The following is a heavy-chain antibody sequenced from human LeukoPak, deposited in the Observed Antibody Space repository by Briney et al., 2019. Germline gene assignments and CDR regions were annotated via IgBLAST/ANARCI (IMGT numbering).Heavy chain of an antibody. CDR3: ARALGYCSGGSWTRGYNWFDP. J-gene: IGHJ5*02. D-gene: IGHD2-15*01. Sequence: PSETLSLTCTVSGGSISSSDYYWGWIRQPPGKGLEWIGSIYYGGSTYYNPSLKSRVTISVDTSMNQFSLKLSFVTTADTAVYYCARALGYCSGGSWTRGYNWFDPWGQGTLVTVPS. CDR1: GGSISSSDYY. CDR2: IYYGGST. V-gene: IGHV4-39*01.